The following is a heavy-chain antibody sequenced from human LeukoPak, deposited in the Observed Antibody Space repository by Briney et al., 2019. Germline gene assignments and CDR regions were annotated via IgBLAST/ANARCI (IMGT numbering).Heavy chain of an antibody. J-gene: IGHJ4*02. Sequence: ASVKVSCKASGYTFTSYGISWVRQAPGQGLEWMGGISAYNGNTNYAQKLQGRVTMTTDTSTSTAYMELRSLRSDDTAVYYCARDKCSGGSCYSTEDIDYWGQGTLVTVSS. CDR3: ARDKCSGGSCYSTEDIDY. CDR1: GYTFTSYG. V-gene: IGHV1-18*01. CDR2: ISAYNGNT. D-gene: IGHD2-15*01.